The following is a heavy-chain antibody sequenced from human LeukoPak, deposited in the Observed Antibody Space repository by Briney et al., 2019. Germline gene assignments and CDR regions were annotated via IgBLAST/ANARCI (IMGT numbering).Heavy chain of an antibody. CDR2: IYYSGST. CDR1: GGSISSGDYY. J-gene: IGHJ4*02. D-gene: IGHD5-12*01. V-gene: IGHV4-30-4*01. CDR3: ARGRGYDFSVDY. Sequence: SQTLSLTCTVSGGSISSGDYYWSWIRQPPGKGLEWIGYIYYSGSTYYNPSLKSRVTISVDTSKNQFSLKLSSVTAADTAVYYCARGRGYDFSVDYWGQGTLVTVS.